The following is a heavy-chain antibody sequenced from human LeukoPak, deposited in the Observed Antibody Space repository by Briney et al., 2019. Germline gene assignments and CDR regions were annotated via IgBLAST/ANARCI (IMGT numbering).Heavy chain of an antibody. D-gene: IGHD4-11*01. CDR2: INSDSSLM. CDR3: IRDLFDEYSPDY. V-gene: IGHV3-21*01. J-gene: IGHJ4*02. CDR1: GFTFSSYS. Sequence: KPGGSLRLSCAASGFTFSSYSMNWVRQAPGKGLEWVSSINSDSSLMYYAESVKGRFTISRDNARNSLYLQMNSLRAEDTALYYCIRDLFDEYSPDYWGQGALVTVSS.